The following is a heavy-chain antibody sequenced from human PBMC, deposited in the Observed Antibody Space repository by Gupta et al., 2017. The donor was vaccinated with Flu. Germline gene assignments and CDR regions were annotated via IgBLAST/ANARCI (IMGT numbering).Heavy chain of an antibody. CDR3: ATVTTGF. J-gene: IGHJ6*03. V-gene: IGHV3-74*03. CDR2: INTDGSSP. CDR1: GFTFSPSY. Sequence: LSCAASGFTFSPSYLQWVRQAPGKGLVWVSRINTDGSSPTYADSVKGRFTISRDNDKNMLYPPMNSLGADDTGVYYCATVTTGFLGKRTT. D-gene: IGHD4-17*01.